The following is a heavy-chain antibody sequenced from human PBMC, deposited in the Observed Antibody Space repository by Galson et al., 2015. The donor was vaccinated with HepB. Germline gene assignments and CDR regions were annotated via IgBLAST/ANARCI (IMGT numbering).Heavy chain of an antibody. V-gene: IGHV1-69*04. CDR3: ARDGIVVVTGKASNAFDI. D-gene: IGHD2-21*02. CDR1: GGTFSSYT. Sequence: SVKVSCKASGGTFSSYTISWVRQAPGQGLEWMGRIIPILGIANYAQKFQGRFTITADKSTSTAYMELSSLRSEDTAVYYCARDGIVVVTGKASNAFDIWGQGTMVTVSS. CDR2: IIPILGIA. J-gene: IGHJ3*02.